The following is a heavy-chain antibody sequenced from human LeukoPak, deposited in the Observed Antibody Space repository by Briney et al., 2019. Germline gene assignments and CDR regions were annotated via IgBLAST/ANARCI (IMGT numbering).Heavy chain of an antibody. Sequence: PSETLSLTCTVSGGSISSYYWSWIRQPPGKGLEWFGYMYYSGSTNYNPSLKSRVTISVDTSKNQFSLKLSSVTAADTAVYYCARVRWFGELTYYYYYMDVWGKGTTVTVSS. D-gene: IGHD3-10*01. CDR3: ARVRWFGELTYYYYYMDV. CDR1: GGSISSYY. V-gene: IGHV4-59*08. J-gene: IGHJ6*03. CDR2: MYYSGST.